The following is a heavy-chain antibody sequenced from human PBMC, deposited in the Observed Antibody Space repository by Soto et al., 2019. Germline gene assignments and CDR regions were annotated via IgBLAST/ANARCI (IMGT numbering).Heavy chain of an antibody. CDR3: AREGGSYDSGGYLIRGAFDI. J-gene: IGHJ3*02. V-gene: IGHV4-31*03. Sequence: SETLSLTCSVSGDSISRIDYYWTWIRQHPEKDLEWIGNIYFRGNTYYSPSLESRLTISVDTSKNQFSLKLTSVTAADTAVYYCAREGGSYDSGGYLIRGAFDIWGQGTTVTVSS. CDR2: IYFRGNT. CDR1: GDSISRIDYY. D-gene: IGHD3-22*01.